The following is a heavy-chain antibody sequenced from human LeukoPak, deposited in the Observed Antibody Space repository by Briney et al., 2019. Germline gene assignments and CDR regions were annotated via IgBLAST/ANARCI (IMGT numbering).Heavy chain of an antibody. CDR2: VIPFFGSP. CDR3: ARSTTLVATGDY. Sequence: SVKVSCMASRGTFRAYAITWLRPAPVQEVEWIGGVIPFFGSPNYAQKFQGRVTITTDESTSTAYMELSSLRSDDTAVYYCARSTTLVATGDYWGQGTLVSISS. V-gene: IGHV1-69*05. J-gene: IGHJ4*02. CDR1: RGTFRAYA. D-gene: IGHD2-8*02.